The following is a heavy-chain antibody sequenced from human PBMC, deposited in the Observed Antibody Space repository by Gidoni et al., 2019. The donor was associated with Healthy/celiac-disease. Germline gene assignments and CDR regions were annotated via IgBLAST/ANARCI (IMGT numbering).Heavy chain of an antibody. J-gene: IGHJ6*03. CDR2: IRSKAYGGTT. Sequence: EVQLVESGGGLVKPGRSLRLSCTASGFTFGDYAMSWFRQAPGKGLEWVGFIRSKAYGGTTEYAASVKGRFTISRDDSKSIAYLQMNSLKTEDTAVYYCTRDVYDFWSGSPEEDYYMDVWGKGTTVTVSS. V-gene: IGHV3-49*05. CDR1: GFTFGDYA. D-gene: IGHD3-3*01. CDR3: TRDVYDFWSGSPEEDYYMDV.